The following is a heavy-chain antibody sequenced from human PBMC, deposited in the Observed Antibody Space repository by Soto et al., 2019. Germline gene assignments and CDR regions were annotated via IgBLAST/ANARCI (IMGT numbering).Heavy chain of an antibody. CDR3: ARGGGFCGADCYKGGIDY. J-gene: IGHJ4*02. CDR2: ISYDGSDK. D-gene: IGHD2-21*02. V-gene: IGHV3-30*12. Sequence: ESGGGVVQPGRSLRLSCAASGFTFSNFAMHWVRQAPGKGLEWVAVISYDGSDKSYADSVRGRFTISRDDSKNTLFLQMNSLRAEDTALYYCARGGGFCGADCYKGGIDYWGQGALVTVSS. CDR1: GFTFSNFA.